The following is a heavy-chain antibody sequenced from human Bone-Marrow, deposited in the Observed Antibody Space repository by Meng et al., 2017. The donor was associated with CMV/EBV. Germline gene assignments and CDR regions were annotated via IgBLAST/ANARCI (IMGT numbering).Heavy chain of an antibody. CDR3: AHRRPNDYEVWSGYPTHFEN. D-gene: IGHD3-3*01. CDR2: IYWNGDK. J-gene: IGHJ4*02. CDR1: AFTLSTSGVG. Sequence: SGLTLVKPRQTLAPTCTLSAFTLSTSGVGVGWIRQPPGKALEWLALIYWNGDKHYSPSLKSRLTITKDTSKNQVVLTMTNMDPVDTATYYCAHRRPNDYEVWSGYPTHFENWGQGTLVTVSS. V-gene: IGHV2-5*01.